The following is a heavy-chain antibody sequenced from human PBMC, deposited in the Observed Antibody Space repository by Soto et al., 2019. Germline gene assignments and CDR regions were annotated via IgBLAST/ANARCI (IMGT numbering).Heavy chain of an antibody. J-gene: IGHJ6*03. Sequence: ASVKVSCKASGYTFTSYGISWVRQAPGQGLEWMGWISAYNGNTNYAQKLQGRVTMTTDTSTSTAYMELRSLRSDDTAVYYCARDLVLAAAGSYYYYMDVWGKGTTVTVSS. CDR3: ARDLVLAAAGSYYYYMDV. CDR2: ISAYNGNT. V-gene: IGHV1-18*01. CDR1: GYTFTSYG. D-gene: IGHD6-13*01.